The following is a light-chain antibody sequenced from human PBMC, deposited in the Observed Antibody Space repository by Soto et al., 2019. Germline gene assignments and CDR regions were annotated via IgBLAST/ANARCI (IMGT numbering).Light chain of an antibody. J-gene: IGKJ5*01. V-gene: IGKV1D-12*01. CDR3: QQSNSFPIT. CDR1: QDINSR. Sequence: DIQMTQSPSSVSASVGDRVTITCRASQDINSRLAWFQQKPGRAPKLLIYTASTLQSGVPSRFSGSGSGTDFTLTISSLQPEDFATYYCQQSNSFPITFGQGTRLEIK. CDR2: TAS.